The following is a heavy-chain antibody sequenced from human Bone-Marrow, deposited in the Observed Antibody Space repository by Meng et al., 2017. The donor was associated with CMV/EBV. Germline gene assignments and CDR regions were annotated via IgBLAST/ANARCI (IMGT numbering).Heavy chain of an antibody. Sequence: GSLRLSCTVSGGSIPRSGYYWGWNRQGPGKGLEWIGNIYYSGSTYYNPSLKSRVTMSTLTSKNQFSLKVTPVTAADTAVYYCARLLVLPTTTDYYDRWGQGTLVTVSS. V-gene: IGHV4-39*07. CDR1: GGSIPRSGYY. CDR2: IYYSGST. CDR3: ARLLVLPTTTDYYDR. J-gene: IGHJ4*02. D-gene: IGHD2-2*01.